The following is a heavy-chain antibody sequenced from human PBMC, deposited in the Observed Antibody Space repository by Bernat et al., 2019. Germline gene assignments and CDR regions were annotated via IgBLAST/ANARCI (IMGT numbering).Heavy chain of an antibody. D-gene: IGHD1-7*01. CDR3: ASRTWELPIY. CDR2: ISYDGSNK. Sequence: QVQLVESGGGVVQPGRSLRLSCAASGFTFSSYGMHWVRQAPGKGLEWVAVISYDGSNKYYADSVKGRFTISRDNSKNTLYLQMNTLRPEDTAVYYWASRTWELPIYWGQGTLVTVSS. J-gene: IGHJ4*02. CDR1: GFTFSSYG. V-gene: IGHV3-30*03.